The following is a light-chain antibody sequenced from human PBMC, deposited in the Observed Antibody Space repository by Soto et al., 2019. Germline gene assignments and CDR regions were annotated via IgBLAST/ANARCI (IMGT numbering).Light chain of an antibody. CDR2: AAS. CDR1: QSISSY. Sequence: MQLTQSPSTLSASVGDRVTITCRASQSISSYLNWYQQKPGKAPELLIYAASTLQGGVPSRFSGSGSGTDFTLTISCLQSEDFATYYCQQYYSFPLTFGGGTKVYIK. J-gene: IGKJ4*01. CDR3: QQYYSFPLT. V-gene: IGKV1-39*01.